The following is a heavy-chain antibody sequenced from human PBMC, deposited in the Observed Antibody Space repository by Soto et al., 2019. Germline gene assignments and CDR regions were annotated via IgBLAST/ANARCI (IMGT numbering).Heavy chain of an antibody. V-gene: IGHV1-8*01. CDR1: GYTFTSYE. J-gene: IGHJ4*02. CDR2: MNPNSGKT. CDR3: ARGIGGQWLTSLINYFDF. D-gene: IGHD6-19*01. Sequence: VQLVQSGAEVKKPGASVKVSCKASGYTFTSYEINWVRQATGQGLEWMGGMNPNSGKTGYAQKFEGRVTMTRNTSISTDYMELSSLRSEDTAVYYCARGIGGQWLTSLINYFDFWGQGTLVTVSS.